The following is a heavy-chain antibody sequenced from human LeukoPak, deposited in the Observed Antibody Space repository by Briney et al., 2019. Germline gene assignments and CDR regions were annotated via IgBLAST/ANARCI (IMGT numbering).Heavy chain of an antibody. J-gene: IGHJ4*02. CDR1: GDSVSSNSGA. Sequence: SQTLSLTCAISGDSVSSNSGAWTWIRQSPSRGLEWLGRTYYRSKWYSDYAVSVKSRITINADTSKNQFSLQLNSVTPEDSAVYYCAGDETDRSSSWWYYFDYWGQGTPVTVSS. CDR2: TYYRSKWYS. V-gene: IGHV6-1*01. D-gene: IGHD6-13*01. CDR3: AGDETDRSSSWWYYFDY.